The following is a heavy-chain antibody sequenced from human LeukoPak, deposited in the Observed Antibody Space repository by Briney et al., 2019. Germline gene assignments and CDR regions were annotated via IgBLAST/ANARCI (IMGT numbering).Heavy chain of an antibody. CDR1: GYTFTGYY. Sequence: RASAKVSCKASGYTFTGYYMHWVRQAPGQGLEWMGWINPNSGGTNYAQKFQGRVTMTRDTSISTAYMELSRLRSDDTAVYYCARDYDFWSGYYHFDYWGQGTLVTVSS. J-gene: IGHJ4*02. D-gene: IGHD3-3*01. CDR3: ARDYDFWSGYYHFDY. V-gene: IGHV1-2*02. CDR2: INPNSGGT.